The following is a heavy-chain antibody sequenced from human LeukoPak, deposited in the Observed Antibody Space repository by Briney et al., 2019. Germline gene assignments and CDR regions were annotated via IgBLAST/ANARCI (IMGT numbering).Heavy chain of an antibody. CDR2: INPNSGGT. D-gene: IGHD2-21*01. J-gene: IGHJ6*03. CDR3: ARELLGYYYYMDV. V-gene: IGHV1-2*02. Sequence: GASVKVSCKASGYTFTGYYMHWVRQAPGQGLEWMGWINPNSGGTNYAQKFQGRVTMTRDTSISTAYMELSRLRSDDTAVYYCARELLGYYYYMDVWGKGTTVTVSS. CDR1: GYTFTGYY.